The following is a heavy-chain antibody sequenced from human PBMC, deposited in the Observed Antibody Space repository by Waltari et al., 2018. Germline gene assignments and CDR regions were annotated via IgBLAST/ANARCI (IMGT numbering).Heavy chain of an antibody. J-gene: IGHJ3*02. Sequence: QVQLVQSGAEVKKPGSSVKVSCKASGGTFSSYAISWVRQAPGQGLEWMGGIIPIFGTANYAQKFQGRVTITADESTSTAYMELSSLRSEDTAVYYCARDSLEVGATGYSAFDIWGQGTMVTVSS. CDR1: GGTFSSYA. CDR2: IIPIFGTA. V-gene: IGHV1-69*01. D-gene: IGHD1-26*01. CDR3: ARDSLEVGATGYSAFDI.